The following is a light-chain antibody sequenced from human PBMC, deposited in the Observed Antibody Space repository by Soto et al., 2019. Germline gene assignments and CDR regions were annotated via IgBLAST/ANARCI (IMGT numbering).Light chain of an antibody. J-gene: IGLJ1*01. CDR3: CSYAGSSTYV. CDR1: SSDVGSYNL. Sequence: QSALTQPASVSGSPGQSITISCTGTSSDVGSYNLVSWYQQHPGKAPKLMIYEGSKRPSGVSNHFSGSKSGNTASLTISGLQAEDEADYYCCSYAGSSTYVFGTGTKV. CDR2: EGS. V-gene: IGLV2-23*01.